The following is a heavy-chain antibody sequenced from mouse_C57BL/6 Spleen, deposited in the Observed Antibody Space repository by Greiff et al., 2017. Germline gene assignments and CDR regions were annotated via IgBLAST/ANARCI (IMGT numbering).Heavy chain of an antibody. CDR3: TKAYYWPSFAY. Sequence: QVHVKQSGAELVRPGASVTLSCKASGYTFTDYEMHWVKQTPVHGLEWIGAIDPETGGTAYNQKFNGKAILTADKSSSTAYMELRSLTSEDSSVYYCTKAYYWPSFAYWGQGTLVTVSA. V-gene: IGHV1-15*01. D-gene: IGHD2-10*01. J-gene: IGHJ3*01. CDR2: IDPETGGT. CDR1: GYTFTDYE.